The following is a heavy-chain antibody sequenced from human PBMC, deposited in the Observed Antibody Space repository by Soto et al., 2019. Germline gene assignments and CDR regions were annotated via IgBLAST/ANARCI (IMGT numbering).Heavy chain of an antibody. V-gene: IGHV1-69*01. D-gene: IGHD3-22*01. Sequence: QVQLVQSGAGVKKPGSSVKVYCKASGGTFSSYAISWVRQAPGQGLEWMGGIIPIFGTANYAQKFQGRVTITADESTSTAYMELSSLRCEDTAVYYCARGGYYNSSGYYHDAFDIWGQGTMVTVSS. J-gene: IGHJ3*02. CDR1: GGTFSSYA. CDR2: IIPIFGTA. CDR3: ARGGYYNSSGYYHDAFDI.